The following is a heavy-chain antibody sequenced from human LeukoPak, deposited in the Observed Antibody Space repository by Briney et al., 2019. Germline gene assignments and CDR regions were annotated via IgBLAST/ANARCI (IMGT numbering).Heavy chain of an antibody. D-gene: IGHD5-12*01. J-gene: IGHJ4*02. Sequence: GGSLRLSCAVSGLTFSNYAMTWVRQAPGKGLEWVSSISGSGGNTYYADSVKGRFTISRDNSKNTLYLQMNSLRAEDTAVYYCAKDVYSGYDSGGLMDYWGQGTLVTVSS. CDR2: ISGSGGNT. CDR3: AKDVYSGYDSGGLMDY. CDR1: GLTFSNYA. V-gene: IGHV3-23*01.